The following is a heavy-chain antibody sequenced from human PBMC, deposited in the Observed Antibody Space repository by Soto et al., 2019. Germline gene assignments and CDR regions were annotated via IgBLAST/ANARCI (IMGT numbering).Heavy chain of an antibody. J-gene: IGHJ4*02. CDR3: AKERDARGYFDY. Sequence: EVQLLESGGGLVQPGGSLRLSCAASGFTFSTYSMSWVRQAPGHGLEWVSAITGSGTNTYYVDSAKGRFTISRDNSKNTLYLQMNSLRAEDTAVYYCAKERDARGYFDYWGQGTLVTVSS. CDR1: GFTFSTYS. CDR2: ITGSGTNT. D-gene: IGHD6-6*01. V-gene: IGHV3-23*01.